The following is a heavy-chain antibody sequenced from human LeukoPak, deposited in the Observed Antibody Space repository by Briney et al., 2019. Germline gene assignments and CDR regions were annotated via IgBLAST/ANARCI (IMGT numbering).Heavy chain of an antibody. CDR3: AKGGYSRGWSYVDV. D-gene: IGHD6-19*01. J-gene: IGHJ6*02. V-gene: IGHV3-9*01. CDR2: IDWKNDII. CDR1: GFTFDDYA. Sequence: GGSLRLSCAASGFTFDDYAIYWVRQAPGKGLEWVSGIDWKNDIIGYADSVRGRFTISRDNAKNSLYLQVNSLSAEDTAFYYCAKGGYSRGWSYVDVWGQGTTVTVSS.